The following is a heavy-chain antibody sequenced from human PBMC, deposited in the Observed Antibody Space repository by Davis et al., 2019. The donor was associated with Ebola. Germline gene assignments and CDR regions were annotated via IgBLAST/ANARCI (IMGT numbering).Heavy chain of an antibody. CDR1: GGSFSGYY. D-gene: IGHD3-22*01. V-gene: IGHV4-34*01. CDR2: INHSGST. CDR3: ARPNPTFTSGYYGVFDY. J-gene: IGHJ4*02. Sequence: MPGGSLRLSCAVYGGSFSGYYWSWIRQPPGKGLEWIGAINHSGSTNYNPSLKSRVTISVDMSKNQFSLKLSSVTAADTAVYYCARPNPTFTSGYYGVFDYWGQGTLVTVSS.